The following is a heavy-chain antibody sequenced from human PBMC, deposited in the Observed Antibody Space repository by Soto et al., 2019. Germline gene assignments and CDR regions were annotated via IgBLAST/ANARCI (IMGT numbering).Heavy chain of an antibody. V-gene: IGHV4-39*01. J-gene: IGHJ4*02. CDR2: IAYSGAT. CDR3: ARRPPLYASESSRFEI. Sequence: SETLSLTCSVSSDSLSISGNDWGWIRRPPGNGLEWIGPIAYSGATNYNPSPRRRVTRSADTSKNQFSLGLSVLSVVVTATYLCARRPPLYASESSRFEIWGQGALVTVSS. CDR1: SDSLSISGND. D-gene: IGHD3-10*01.